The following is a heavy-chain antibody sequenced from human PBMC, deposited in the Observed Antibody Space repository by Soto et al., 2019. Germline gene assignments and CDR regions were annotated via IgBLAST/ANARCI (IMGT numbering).Heavy chain of an antibody. Sequence: EVQLVESGGGLVQPGGSPRLSCAASGFTVSNLYMTWVRQAPGKGLQWVAVISSGGRSYYADSVKGRFTISRDNSKNTLYLEMNSLRAEDTAVYYCARDTFGGAYDFLHGGQGTLVTVSS. V-gene: IGHV3-66*01. D-gene: IGHD3-3*01. J-gene: IGHJ4*02. CDR1: GFTVSNLY. CDR3: ARDTFGGAYDFLH. CDR2: ISSGGRS.